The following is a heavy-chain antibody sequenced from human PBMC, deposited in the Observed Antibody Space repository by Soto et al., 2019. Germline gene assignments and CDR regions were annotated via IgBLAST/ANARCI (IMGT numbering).Heavy chain of an antibody. D-gene: IGHD6-19*01. CDR1: GGSISSYY. V-gene: IGHV4-59*01. CDR3: ARVRGYSSEFDY. Sequence: PSETLSLTCPVSGGSISSYYWSWIRQPPGKGLEWIGYIYYSGSTNYNPSLKSRVTISVDTSKNQFSLKLSSVTAADTAVYYCARVRGYSSEFDYWGQGTLVTVSS. CDR2: IYYSGST. J-gene: IGHJ4*02.